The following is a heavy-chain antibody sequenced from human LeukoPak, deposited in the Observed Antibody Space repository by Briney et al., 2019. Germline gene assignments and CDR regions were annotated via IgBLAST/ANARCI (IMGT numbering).Heavy chain of an antibody. D-gene: IGHD5-24*01. Sequence: GGSLRLSCAASGFTFNSYGMHWDRQAPGKGLEWVAFIRYDGSYEYYADSVKGRFTISRDNSKTTLYLQMNSLRSEDTAVYYCAKDGGLHLYYYYNYMDIWGKGTTVTVSS. CDR3: AKDGGLHLYYYYNYMDI. J-gene: IGHJ6*03. CDR1: GFTFNSYG. CDR2: IRYDGSYE. V-gene: IGHV3-30*02.